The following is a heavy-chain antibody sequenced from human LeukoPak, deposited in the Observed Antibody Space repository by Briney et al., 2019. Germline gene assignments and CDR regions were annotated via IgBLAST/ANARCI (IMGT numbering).Heavy chain of an antibody. CDR1: GGSISSGGYS. Sequence: SETLSLTCAVSGGSISSGGYSWSWIRQPPGKGLEWIGYIYHSGSTYYNPSLKSRVTISVDRSENQFSLKLSSVTAADTAVYYCARAPYGVVTAFDIWGQGTMVTVSS. D-gene: IGHD2-21*02. CDR2: IYHSGST. V-gene: IGHV4-30-2*01. CDR3: ARAPYGVVTAFDI. J-gene: IGHJ3*02.